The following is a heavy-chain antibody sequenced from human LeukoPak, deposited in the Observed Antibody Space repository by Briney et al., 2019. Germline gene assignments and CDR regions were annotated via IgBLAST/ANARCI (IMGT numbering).Heavy chain of an antibody. V-gene: IGHV3-23*01. CDR2: IGYTGDST. J-gene: IGHJ3*02. CDR3: AKSPTVDAAFDI. Sequence: GGSLRLSCAASGFTFSSYAMNWVSQAPGKGLEWVSGIGYTGDSTFYADSVKGRFTVSRDSSKNTLFLHMNSLRAEDTAIYYCAKSPTVDAAFDIWGQGTMVTVSS. D-gene: IGHD4-23*01. CDR1: GFTFSSYA.